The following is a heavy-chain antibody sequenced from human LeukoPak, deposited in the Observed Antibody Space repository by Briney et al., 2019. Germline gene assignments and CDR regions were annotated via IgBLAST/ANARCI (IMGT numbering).Heavy chain of an antibody. CDR2: LHRSGST. Sequence: SETLSLTCAVSIDSTNGNYWSWVRQSPGKGLEWIGELHRSGSTNYQPSLTSRVTISIDRSKDQISLDLTSVTAADTAGYYCAREIFNAPTPGAYWGQGILVTVSS. V-gene: IGHV4-4*02. D-gene: IGHD2-15*01. CDR1: IDSTNGNY. J-gene: IGHJ4*02. CDR3: AREIFNAPTPGAY.